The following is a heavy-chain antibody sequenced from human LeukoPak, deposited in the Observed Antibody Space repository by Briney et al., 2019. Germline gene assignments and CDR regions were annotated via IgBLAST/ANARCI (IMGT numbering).Heavy chain of an antibody. V-gene: IGHV3-21*01. Sequence: GGSLRLSCAASGFTFTNYWMTWVRQAPGKGLEWVSSISSSSSYIYYADSVKGRFTISRDNAKNSLYLQMNSLRAEDTAVYYCARSLGEKRPDYWGQGTLVTVSS. D-gene: IGHD6-6*01. CDR2: ISSSSSYI. CDR1: GFTFTNYW. CDR3: ARSLGEKRPDY. J-gene: IGHJ4*02.